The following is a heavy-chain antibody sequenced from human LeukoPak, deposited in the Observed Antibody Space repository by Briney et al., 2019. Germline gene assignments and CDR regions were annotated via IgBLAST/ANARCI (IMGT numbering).Heavy chain of an antibody. CDR2: IKPSGASP. V-gene: IGHV1-46*01. CDR1: GYTFTSYY. D-gene: IGHD1-26*01. J-gene: IGHJ5*01. CDR3: ARGSGSYWWFDS. Sequence: ASVKVSCKASGYTFTSYYMHWVRQAPGQGLEWMGIIKPSGASPSYAQKFQGWVTMTRDTSISTAYMEVRRLRSDDTAVYYCARGSGSYWWFDSWGQGTLVTVSS.